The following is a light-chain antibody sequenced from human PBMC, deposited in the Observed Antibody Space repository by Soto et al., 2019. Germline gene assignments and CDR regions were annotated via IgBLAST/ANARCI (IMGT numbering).Light chain of an antibody. Sequence: QSVPTQPPSASGSPGQSVTIPCTGTSSDVGDYNYVSWYQQHPGQAPKLMIYDVTKRPSGVPDRFSGSKSGNTASLSISGLQAEDEADYYCCSYGGGYTPLLFGGGTKLTVL. CDR2: DVT. V-gene: IGLV2-11*01. CDR3: CSYGGGYTPLL. J-gene: IGLJ2*01. CDR1: SSDVGDYNY.